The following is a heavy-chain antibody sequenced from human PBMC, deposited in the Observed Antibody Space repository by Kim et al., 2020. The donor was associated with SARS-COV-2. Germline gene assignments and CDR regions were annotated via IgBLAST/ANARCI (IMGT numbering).Heavy chain of an antibody. V-gene: IGHV3-11*03. J-gene: IGHJ6*02. Sequence: FTISRDNAKNSLYLQMNSLRAEDTAVYYCARLYGSGTAGLYYYYYGMDVWGQGTTVTVSS. CDR3: ARLYGSGTAGLYYYYYGMDV. D-gene: IGHD3-10*01.